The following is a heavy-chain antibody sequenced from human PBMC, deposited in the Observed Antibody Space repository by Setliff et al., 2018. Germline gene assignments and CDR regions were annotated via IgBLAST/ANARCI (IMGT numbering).Heavy chain of an antibody. CDR2: IYYSGTT. CDR1: GGSISTYY. D-gene: IGHD4-4*01. CDR3: ARGAYIGLDY. V-gene: IGHV4-59*01. J-gene: IGHJ4*02. Sequence: PSETLSLTCTVSGGSISTYYRTWIRQPPGKALEWIGYIYYSGTTNYSPPLKSRVTISIDMSKNQFSLKLNSVTAADTAVYYCARGAYIGLDYWGQGTLVT.